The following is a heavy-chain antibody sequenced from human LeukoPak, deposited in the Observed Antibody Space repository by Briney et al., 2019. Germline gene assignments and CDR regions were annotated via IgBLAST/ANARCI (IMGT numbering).Heavy chain of an antibody. CDR1: GGSIISSNW. CDR2: IFHSAST. V-gene: IGHV4-4*02. CDR3: AREHPSRFSGMDV. Sequence: NPSETLSLTCAVSGGSIISSNWWTWVRQPPGKGLEWIGEIFHSASTNYNPSLKSRVTIAVDKSKNQFSLRLSSVTAADTAVYYCAREHPSRFSGMDVWGQGTTVTVSS. J-gene: IGHJ6*02.